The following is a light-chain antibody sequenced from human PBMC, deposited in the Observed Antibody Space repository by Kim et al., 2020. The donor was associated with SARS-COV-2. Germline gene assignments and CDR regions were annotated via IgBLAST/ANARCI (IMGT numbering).Light chain of an antibody. V-gene: IGKV1-5*01. CDR1: QSISSM. CDR3: QQYYSYSL. CDR2: DAS. J-gene: IGKJ2*01. Sequence: LSASVGDRVTITCRASQSISSMLAWYQQKPGKAPNLLIYDASSLESGVPSRFSGSGSGTEFTLTISSLQPDDFATYYCQQYYSYSLFGQGTKLEI.